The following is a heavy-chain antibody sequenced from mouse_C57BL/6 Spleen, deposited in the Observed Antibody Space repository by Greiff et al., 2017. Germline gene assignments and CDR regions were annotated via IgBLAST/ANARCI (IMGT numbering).Heavy chain of an antibody. CDR2: INPSTGGT. J-gene: IGHJ3*01. V-gene: IGHV1-42*01. CDR3: ARKDYSNYHWFAY. CDR1: GYSFTGYY. D-gene: IGHD2-5*01. Sequence: VQLQQSGPELVKPGASVKISCKASGYSFTGYYMNWVKQSPEKSLEWIGEINPSTGGTTYNQKFKAKATLTVDKSSSTAYMQLKSLTSEDSAVXYCARKDYSNYHWFAYWGQGTLVTVSA.